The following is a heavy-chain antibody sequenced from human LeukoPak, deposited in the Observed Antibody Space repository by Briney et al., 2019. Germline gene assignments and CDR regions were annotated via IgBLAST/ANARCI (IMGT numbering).Heavy chain of an antibody. CDR3: ARDSGYCSSTSCYTGAFDI. J-gene: IGHJ3*02. CDR1: GYTFTSYG. CDR2: ISAYNGNT. D-gene: IGHD2-2*02. Sequence: ASVKVSCKASGYTFTSYGISWVRQAPGQGLEWMGWISAYNGNTNYAQKLQGRVTMTTDTSTSTVYMELSSLRSEDTAVYYCARDSGYCSSTSCYTGAFDIWGQGTMVTVSS. V-gene: IGHV1-18*01.